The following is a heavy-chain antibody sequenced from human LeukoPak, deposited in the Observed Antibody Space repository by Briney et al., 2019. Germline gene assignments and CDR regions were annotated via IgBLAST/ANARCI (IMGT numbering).Heavy chain of an antibody. V-gene: IGHV3-9*01. CDR3: AKGSSTSCPDY. CDR1: GFTFDDYA. D-gene: IGHD2-2*01. J-gene: IGHJ4*02. Sequence: ALRLSCAASGFTFDDYAMHWVRQAPGKGLEWGSGISWNSGSIGYADSVKGRFTISRDNAKNSLYLQMNSLRAEDTALYYCAKGSSTSCPDYWGQGTLVTVSS. CDR2: ISWNSGSI.